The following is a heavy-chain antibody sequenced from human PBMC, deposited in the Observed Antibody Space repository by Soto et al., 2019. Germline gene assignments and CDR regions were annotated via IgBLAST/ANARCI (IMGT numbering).Heavy chain of an antibody. J-gene: IGHJ3*02. CDR2: MNPNSGST. CDR1: VYTFTVYY. CDR3: ARGPIMITFGGVIVNAFDI. D-gene: IGHD3-16*02. V-gene: IGHV1-2*02. Sequence: GATATVTCKASVYTFTVYYMNWVRQAHRQGLEWMGWMNPNSGSTSYAQKFQGRVTMTRDTSISTAYMELSSLRSEDTAVYYCARGPIMITFGGVIVNAFDIWGQGTMVTVSS.